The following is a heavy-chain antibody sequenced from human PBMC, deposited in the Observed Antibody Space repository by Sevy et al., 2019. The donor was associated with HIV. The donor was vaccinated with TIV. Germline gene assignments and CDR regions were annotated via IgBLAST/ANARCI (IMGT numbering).Heavy chain of an antibody. CDR3: AKEVSELSYFDY. CDR1: GFTFGSYA. D-gene: IGHD3-10*01. CDR2: IGGTADYT. Sequence: GGSLRLSCVTSGFTFGSYAMSWVRQTPGKGLEWVSAIGGTADYTYYADSVKGRFTISRDNSKNTLYLQMNGLRAEDTAVYYCAKEVSELSYFDYWGQGTLVTVSS. J-gene: IGHJ4*02. V-gene: IGHV3-23*01.